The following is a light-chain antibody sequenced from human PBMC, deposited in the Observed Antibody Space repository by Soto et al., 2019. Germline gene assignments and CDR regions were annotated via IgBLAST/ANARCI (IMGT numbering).Light chain of an antibody. CDR3: QSYDSSLSGYV. CDR1: SSNIGAGYD. CDR2: ANT. J-gene: IGLJ1*01. V-gene: IGLV1-40*01. Sequence: QSVLTQPPSVSGAPGQRVTISFTGSSSNIGAGYDVHWYQQLPGTAPKLLIYANTNRPSGVPGRFSGSKSGTSASLAITGLQAEDEADYYCQSYDSSLSGYVFGTGTKLTVL.